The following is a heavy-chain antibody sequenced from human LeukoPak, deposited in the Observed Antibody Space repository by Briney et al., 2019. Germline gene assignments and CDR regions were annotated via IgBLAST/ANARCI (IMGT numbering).Heavy chain of an antibody. CDR3: ASGRDIEVAGPGGYFDH. J-gene: IGHJ4*02. Sequence: GGSLRLSCAASGFTFNDYHMNWIRQAPGKGLEWISYISPGGGDVYFADSVKGRFTLSRDNAKNSLYLQVSSLTAEDTAVYYCASGRDIEVAGPGGYFDHWGQGTLVTVSS. D-gene: IGHD6-19*01. V-gene: IGHV3-11*01. CDR1: GFTFNDYH. CDR2: ISPGGGDV.